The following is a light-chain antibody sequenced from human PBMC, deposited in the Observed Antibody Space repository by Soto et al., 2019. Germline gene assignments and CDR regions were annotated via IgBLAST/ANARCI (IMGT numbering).Light chain of an antibody. J-gene: IGKJ1*01. V-gene: IGKV1-39*01. CDR3: KQYYSYPPT. CDR2: AAS. CDR1: QYIGRY. Sequence: DIQMTQSPSSLSASVGDRVTITCRAGQYIGRYLNWYQQKPGKAPKLLIYAASTLQSGVQSRFSGSGSGTDFTLTIRCLQSEDFATYYCKQYYSYPPTFGQGTKVDIK.